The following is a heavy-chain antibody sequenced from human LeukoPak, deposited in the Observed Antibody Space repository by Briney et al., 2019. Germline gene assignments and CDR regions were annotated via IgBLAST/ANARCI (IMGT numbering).Heavy chain of an antibody. CDR2: IYTSGST. D-gene: IGHD3-22*01. CDR1: GGSISSGSYY. Sequence: SQTLSLTCTVSGGSISSGSYYWSWIRQPAGKGLEWIGRIYTSGSTSYNPSLKSRVTISVDTSKNQFSLKLSPVTAADTAVYYCARDRYYYDSSGYYDHWYFDLWGRGTLVTVSS. CDR3: ARDRYYYDSSGYYDHWYFDL. J-gene: IGHJ2*01. V-gene: IGHV4-61*02.